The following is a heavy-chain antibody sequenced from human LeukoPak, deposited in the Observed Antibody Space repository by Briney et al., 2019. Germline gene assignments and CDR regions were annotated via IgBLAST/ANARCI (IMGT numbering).Heavy chain of an antibody. D-gene: IGHD2-2*03. Sequence: EVTLSLYCAASGFTFSNFTRSWLRKAQGKGRMWGLDISGGDTSTYYAASERIRINISIDNSKTTVYLKNKTTRAEDTALYYCARDPLDIVVARDVAPPIGYFDYWGQGTLVTVSS. V-gene: IGHV3-23*01. CDR1: GFTFSNFT. J-gene: IGHJ4*02. CDR3: ARDPLDIVVARDVAPPIGYFDY. CDR2: ISGGDTST.